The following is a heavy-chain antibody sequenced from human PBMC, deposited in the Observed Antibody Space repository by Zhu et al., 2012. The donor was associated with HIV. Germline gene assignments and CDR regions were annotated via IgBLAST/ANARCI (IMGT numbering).Heavy chain of an antibody. V-gene: IGHV4-30-4*08. D-gene: IGHD2-2*01. CDR2: IYYSGST. Sequence: QVQLQESGPGLVKPSQTLSLACTVSGGSISSGDYYWTWIRQPPGKGLEWIGYIYYSGSTYYNPSLKSRLTISLDTSKNQFSVKLSSVSAADTAVYYCVRVSRAAYYFDYWGQGNPGHRLL. J-gene: IGHJ4*02. CDR1: GGSISSGDYY. CDR3: VRVSRAAYYFDY.